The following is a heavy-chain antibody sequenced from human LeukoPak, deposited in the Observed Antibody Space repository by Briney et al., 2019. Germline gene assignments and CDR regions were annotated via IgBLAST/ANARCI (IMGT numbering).Heavy chain of an antibody. D-gene: IGHD6-13*01. V-gene: IGHV1-8*01. CDR3: ARGSYSSSWYNYYYGMDV. CDR1: GYTFTSYD. CDR2: MNPNSGNT. Sequence: ASVKVSCKASGYTFTSYDINWVRQATGQGLEWMGWMNPNSGNTGYAQKFQGRVTMTRNTSISTAYMELSSLRSEDTAVYYCARGSYSSSWYNYYYGMDVWGQGTTVTVSS. J-gene: IGHJ6*02.